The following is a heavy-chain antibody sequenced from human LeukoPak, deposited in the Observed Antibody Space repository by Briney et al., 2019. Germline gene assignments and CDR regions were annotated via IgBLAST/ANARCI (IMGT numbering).Heavy chain of an antibody. D-gene: IGHD6-19*01. CDR2: ISGSGGST. V-gene: IGHV3-23*01. J-gene: IGHJ4*02. CDR1: GVTFSNYA. Sequence: GGSLRLSCAASGVTFSNYAMTWVRQAPGKGLEWVSAISGSGGSTYYADSVKGRFTISRDNSKNTLYLQMNSLRAEDTAVYYCAKDPSIAVAGLFDYWGQGTLVTVSS. CDR3: AKDPSIAVAGLFDY.